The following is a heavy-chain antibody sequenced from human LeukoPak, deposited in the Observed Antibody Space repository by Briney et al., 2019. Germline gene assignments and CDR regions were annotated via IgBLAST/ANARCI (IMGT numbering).Heavy chain of an antibody. J-gene: IGHJ6*02. D-gene: IGHD2-2*01. V-gene: IGHV3-48*02. Sequence: SGGSLRLSCAASGFTFSSYSMNWVRQAPGKGLEWVSYISSSSSTIYYAGSVKGRFTISRDDAKNSLYLQMNSLRDEDTAVYYCAREPCSSTSCYYYYYGMDVWGQGTTVTVSS. CDR3: AREPCSSTSCYYYYYGMDV. CDR2: ISSSSSTI. CDR1: GFTFSSYS.